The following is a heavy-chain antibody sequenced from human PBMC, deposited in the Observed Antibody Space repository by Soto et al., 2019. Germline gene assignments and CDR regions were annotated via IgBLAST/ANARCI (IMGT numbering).Heavy chain of an antibody. CDR2: IYHSGTT. Sequence: PSETLSLTCSVSRGSISSYYYSWIRQPPGKGLEWIGNIYHSGTTSYNPSLRSRVSLSVDTTKNQFSLRLSSVTAADTAVYFCARQQYCGSSTCYDSLYYQYMDVWGKGTMVTVSS. D-gene: IGHD2-2*01. J-gene: IGHJ6*03. CDR3: ARQQYCGSSTCYDSLYYQYMDV. V-gene: IGHV4-59*08. CDR1: RGSISSYY.